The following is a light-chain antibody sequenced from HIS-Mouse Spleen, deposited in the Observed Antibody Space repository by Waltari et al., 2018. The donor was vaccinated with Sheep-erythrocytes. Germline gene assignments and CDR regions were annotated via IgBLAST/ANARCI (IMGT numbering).Light chain of an antibody. Sequence: QSALTQPPSASGSPGQSVTIPCTGTSSDVGGYNYVPWYQQHPGKAPNLMIYEVSKRPEGVPDRFSGSKSGNTASLTVSGLQAEDEADYYCSSYAGSNNYVFGTGTKVTVL. V-gene: IGLV2-8*01. J-gene: IGLJ1*01. CDR3: SSYAGSNNYV. CDR2: EVS. CDR1: SSDVGGYNY.